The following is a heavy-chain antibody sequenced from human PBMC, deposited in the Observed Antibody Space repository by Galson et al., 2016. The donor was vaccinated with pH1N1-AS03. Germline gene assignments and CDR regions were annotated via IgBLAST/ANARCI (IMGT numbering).Heavy chain of an antibody. CDR2: IDTNGDSI. Sequence: SLRLSCAASGFAFSTWWMLWVRQAPGKGLEWVSRIDTNGDSIVYADSVKGRFTISRDNAKNTLYLQMSGLTAEDTAIYYCGRHMGGSWYGSPGYWGQGALVTVSS. CDR3: GRHMGGSWYGSPGY. CDR1: GFAFSTWW. V-gene: IGHV3-74*01. J-gene: IGHJ4*02. D-gene: IGHD6-13*01.